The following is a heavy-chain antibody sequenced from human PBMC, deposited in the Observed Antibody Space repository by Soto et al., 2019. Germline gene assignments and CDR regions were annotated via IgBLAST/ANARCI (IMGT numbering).Heavy chain of an antibody. Sequence: SETLSLTCTVSGFSISSNSYYWGWIRQPPGLGLEWIGSIYYSGSTYYNPSLKSRVTISVDTSKNQFSLKLSSVTAADTAVYYCARRSDYDFWNDRYYGMDVWGQGTTVTVSS. CDR1: GFSISSNSYY. J-gene: IGHJ6*02. CDR2: IYYSGST. D-gene: IGHD3-3*01. CDR3: ARRSDYDFWNDRYYGMDV. V-gene: IGHV4-39*01.